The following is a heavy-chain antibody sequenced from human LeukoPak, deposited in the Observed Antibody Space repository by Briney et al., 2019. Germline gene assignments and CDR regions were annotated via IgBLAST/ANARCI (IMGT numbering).Heavy chain of an antibody. CDR2: FHHTVGI. CDR3: ARGRGIGRPSYQLLYWWFDP. V-gene: IGHV4-30-2*01. J-gene: IGHJ5*02. Sequence: PSQTLSLTCTVSGGSISHVAYSWSWIRQPPGEGLEWIGLFHHTVGIDYKPSLKSRVTISVDTSKNQFSLKLSSVTAADTAVYYCARGRGIGRPSYQLLYWWFDPWGQGTLVTVSS. D-gene: IGHD2-2*02. CDR1: GGSISHVAYS.